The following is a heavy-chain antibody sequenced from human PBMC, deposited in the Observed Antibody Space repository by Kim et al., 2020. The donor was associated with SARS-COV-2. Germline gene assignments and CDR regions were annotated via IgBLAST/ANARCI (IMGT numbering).Heavy chain of an antibody. CDR2: IHYTGKT. J-gene: IGHJ4*01. D-gene: IGHD3-9*01. CDR1: GASVSSDNSC. CDR3: ARKTIYSGAFYSFDY. Sequence: SETLSLTCTVSGASVSSDNSCWGWIRQPPGQGLEWIASIHYTGKTYYDPSLKSRVTISRDTSRNQFSLSLSSLTAADTAVYYCARKTIYSGAFYSFDYWG. V-gene: IGHV4-39*01.